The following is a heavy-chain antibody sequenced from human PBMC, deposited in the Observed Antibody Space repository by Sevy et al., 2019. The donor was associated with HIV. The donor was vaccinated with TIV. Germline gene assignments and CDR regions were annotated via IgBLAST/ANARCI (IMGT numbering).Heavy chain of an antibody. Sequence: GGSLRLSCAASGFTFSSYSMNWVRQAPGKGLEWVSSISSSSSYIYYADSVKGRFTISRDNAKNPLYLQMNSLRAEDTAVYYCARVVSSGYYDGNFDYWGQGTLVTVSS. CDR3: ARVVSSGYYDGNFDY. CDR2: ISSSSSYI. V-gene: IGHV3-21*01. J-gene: IGHJ4*02. CDR1: GFTFSSYS. D-gene: IGHD3-22*01.